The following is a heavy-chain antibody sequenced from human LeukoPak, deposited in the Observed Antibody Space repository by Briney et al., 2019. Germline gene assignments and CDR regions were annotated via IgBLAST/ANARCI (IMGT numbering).Heavy chain of an antibody. CDR2: IIPIFGTA. J-gene: IGHJ4*02. CDR1: GGTFSSYA. CDR3: ARDAAVAGNLLGY. Sequence: SVKVSCKASGGTFSSYAISWVRQAPGQGLEWMGGIIPIFGTANYAQKFQGRVTITADESTSTAYMELSSLRSEDTAVYYCARDAAVAGNLLGYWGQGTLVTVSS. V-gene: IGHV1-69*13. D-gene: IGHD6-19*01.